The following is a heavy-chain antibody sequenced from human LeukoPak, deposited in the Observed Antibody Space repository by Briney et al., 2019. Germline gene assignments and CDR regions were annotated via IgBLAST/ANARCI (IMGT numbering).Heavy chain of an antibody. CDR3: ASYNWNYVAFDI. CDR1: GGSISSYY. V-gene: IGHV4-4*07. CDR2: IYTSGST. Sequence: KPSETLSLTCTVSGGSISSYYLSWIRQPAGKGLEWIGRIYTSGSTNYNPSLKSRVTMSVDTSKNQFSLKLSSVTAADTAVYYCASYNWNYVAFDIWGQGTMVTVSS. D-gene: IGHD1-7*01. J-gene: IGHJ3*02.